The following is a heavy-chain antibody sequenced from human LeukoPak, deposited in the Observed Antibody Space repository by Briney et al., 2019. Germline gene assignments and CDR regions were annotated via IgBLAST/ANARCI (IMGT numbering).Heavy chain of an antibody. CDR1: GFTFSSYS. V-gene: IGHV3-48*04. D-gene: IGHD3-10*02. Sequence: GSLRLSCAASGFTFSSYSMNCVRQARGKGLEWVSYISSSGSTIYYADSVKGRFTISRDNAKNSLYLQMNSLRAEDTAVYYCAELGITMIGGVWGKGTTVTISS. CDR2: ISSSGSTI. J-gene: IGHJ6*04. CDR3: AELGITMIGGV.